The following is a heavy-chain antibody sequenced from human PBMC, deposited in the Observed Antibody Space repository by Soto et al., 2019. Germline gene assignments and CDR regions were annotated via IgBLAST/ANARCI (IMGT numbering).Heavy chain of an antibody. V-gene: IGHV4-61*01. CDR3: ARAPRGRWYCYGLDRKYDFDY. CDR1: GGSVNSDNYY. Sequence: PSETLPLTCTVSGGSVNSDNYYLSWIRQPPGKVLEWIGYIYHSGRTSYNPSLETRVTISVDTSRNQFSLKLSSVTAADTAAYYCARAPRGRWYCYGLDRKYDFDYWGQGTLVTVSS. CDR2: IYHSGRT. D-gene: IGHD5-18*01. J-gene: IGHJ4*02.